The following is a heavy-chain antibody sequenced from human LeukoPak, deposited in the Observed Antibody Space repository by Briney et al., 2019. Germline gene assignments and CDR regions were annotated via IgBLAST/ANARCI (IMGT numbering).Heavy chain of an antibody. CDR1: GSTFSNHW. CDR2: INSDGSST. D-gene: IGHD1-14*01. CDR3: ARATSYNNYGMDV. J-gene: IGHJ6*02. Sequence: PGGSLRLSCAASGSTFSNHWMHWVRQVPGKGLVWVSRINSDGSSTSYADSVKGRFTISRDNAKNTLYLQMDSLRAEDTAVHYCARATSYNNYGMDVWGQGTTVTVSS. V-gene: IGHV3-74*01.